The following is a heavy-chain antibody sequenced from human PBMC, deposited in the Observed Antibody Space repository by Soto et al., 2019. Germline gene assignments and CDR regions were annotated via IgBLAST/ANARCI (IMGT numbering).Heavy chain of an antibody. Sequence: QVQLVESGGGVVQPGRSLRLSCAASGFTFSSYAMHWVRQAPGKGLEWVAVISYDGSNKYYADSVKGRFTISRDNSKNTLYLQMNSLRAEDTAVYYCARGNLYYYCSGSYYTTPLYNWFDPWGQGTLVTVSS. CDR3: ARGNLYYYCSGSYYTTPLYNWFDP. CDR1: GFTFSSYA. J-gene: IGHJ5*02. CDR2: ISYDGSNK. V-gene: IGHV3-30-3*01. D-gene: IGHD3-10*01.